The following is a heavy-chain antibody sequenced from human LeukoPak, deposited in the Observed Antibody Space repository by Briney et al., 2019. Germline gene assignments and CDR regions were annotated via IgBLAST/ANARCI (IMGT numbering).Heavy chain of an antibody. J-gene: IGHJ4*02. CDR3: ASTPSSGGSRITQTPIYDY. Sequence: SETLSLTCAAYGGSFSGYYWGWIRQPPGKGLEWIGEINHSGSTNYNPSLKSRVTISVDTSKNQFSLKLSSVTAADTAVYYCASTPSSGGSRITQTPIYDYWGQGTLVTVSS. CDR2: INHSGST. V-gene: IGHV4-34*01. CDR1: GGSFSGYY. D-gene: IGHD2-15*01.